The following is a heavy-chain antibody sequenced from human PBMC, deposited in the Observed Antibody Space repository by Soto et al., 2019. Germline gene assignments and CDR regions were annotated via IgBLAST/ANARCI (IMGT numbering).Heavy chain of an antibody. V-gene: IGHV1-46*01. CDR1: GYTFTSYY. D-gene: IGHD6-19*01. CDR3: ATLAVAGTKDYFDY. Sequence: ASVKVSCKASGYTFTSYYMHWVRQAPGQGLEWMGRINPIRGSTSYAQKFQGRVTITGDKSTSTAYMELSSLRSEDTAVYYCATLAVAGTKDYFDYWGQGTLVTVSS. J-gene: IGHJ4*02. CDR2: INPIRGST.